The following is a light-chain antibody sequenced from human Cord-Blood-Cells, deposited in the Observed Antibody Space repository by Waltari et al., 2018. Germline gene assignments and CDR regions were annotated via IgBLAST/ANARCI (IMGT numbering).Light chain of an antibody. J-gene: IGKJ4*01. CDR1: QSISSY. CDR3: QQSYSTPLT. CDR2: AAS. V-gene: IGKV1-39*01. Sequence: DRVTITCRASQSISSYLNWYQQKPGKAPKLLIYAASSLQSGVPSRFSGIGSGTDFTLTISSLQPEDFATYYCQQSYSTPLTFGGGTKVEIK.